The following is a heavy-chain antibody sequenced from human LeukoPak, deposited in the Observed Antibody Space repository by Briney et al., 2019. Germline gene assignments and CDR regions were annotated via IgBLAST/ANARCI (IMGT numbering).Heavy chain of an antibody. J-gene: IGHJ3*02. D-gene: IGHD2-2*01. V-gene: IGHV3-48*03. CDR1: GFTFSSYE. CDR3: ARGGYCSSALCYLWNALDI. Sequence: PGGSLRLSCAASGFTFSSYEMNWVRQAPGKGLEWVSYIDSSGSTKYADSVKGRFTISRDNAKNSLYLQMNSLRAEDTAVYYCARGGYCSSALCYLWNALDIWGQGTKVTVSS. CDR2: IDSSGST.